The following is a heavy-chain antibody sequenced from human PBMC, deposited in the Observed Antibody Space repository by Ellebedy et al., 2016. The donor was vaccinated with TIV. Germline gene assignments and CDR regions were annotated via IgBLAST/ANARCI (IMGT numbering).Heavy chain of an antibody. J-gene: IGHJ4*02. V-gene: IGHV3-23*01. CDR1: GFIFSNYA. D-gene: IGHD4-17*01. CDR3: ARLGPETTVTTYDY. Sequence: GESLKISCAASGFIFSNYAMSWVRQAPGKGLELVSAINGFGDSGASTYYADSVKGRFTISRDTSRNTLYLQMNSLRAEDTAFYFCARLGPETTVTTYDYWGQGTLVTVSS. CDR2: INGFGDSGAST.